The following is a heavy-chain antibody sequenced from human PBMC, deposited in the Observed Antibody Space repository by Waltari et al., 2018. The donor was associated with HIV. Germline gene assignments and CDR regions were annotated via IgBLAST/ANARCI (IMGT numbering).Heavy chain of an antibody. J-gene: IGHJ3*01. CDR3: ARSRSDAFDL. CDR2: IKEDGSEK. CDR1: VSTLSRDW. Sequence: EVQLVESGGGVVQPGGSLRLSWEATVSTLSRDWMTWVLQAPGKGLEWVANIKEDGSEKWYVDSVKGRFTISRDNAKNSVYLQMNSLRAEDTAVYYCARSRSDAFDLWGQGTMVTVSS. V-gene: IGHV3-7*01.